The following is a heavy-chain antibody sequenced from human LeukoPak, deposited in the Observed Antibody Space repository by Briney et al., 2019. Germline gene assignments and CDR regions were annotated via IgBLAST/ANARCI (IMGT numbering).Heavy chain of an antibody. J-gene: IGHJ4*02. CDR1: GFTFSDYA. V-gene: IGHV3-23*01. CDR2: ISDGVGTT. D-gene: IGHD3-10*01. CDR3: AEAFQRGVLLASQD. Sequence: PGGSLRLSCAASGFTFSDYAMSWVRQAPGKGLEWVSVISDGVGTTYYAVSVRGRFTISRDNSKNRLYLQMNSLRGEDTAVYYCAEAFQRGVLLASQDWGQGTQVTVSS.